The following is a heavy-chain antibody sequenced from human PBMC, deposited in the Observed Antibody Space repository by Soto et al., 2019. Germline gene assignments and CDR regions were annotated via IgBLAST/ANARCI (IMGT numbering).Heavy chain of an antibody. D-gene: IGHD3-3*01. V-gene: IGHV4-59*01. J-gene: IGHJ6*03. CDR2: IYYSGST. CDR1: GGSISSYY. Sequence: ASETLSLTCTVSGGSISSYYWSWIRQPPGKGLEWIGYIYYSGSTNYNPSLKSRVTISVDTSKNQFSLKLSSVTAADTAVYYCARVGATYDFWSGYPQDYYYYYMDVWGKGTTVTVSS. CDR3: ARVGATYDFWSGYPQDYYYYYMDV.